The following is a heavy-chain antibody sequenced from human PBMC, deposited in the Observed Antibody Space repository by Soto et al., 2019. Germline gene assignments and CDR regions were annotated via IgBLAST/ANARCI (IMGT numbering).Heavy chain of an antibody. J-gene: IGHJ4*02. D-gene: IGHD1-26*01. V-gene: IGHV1-8*01. Sequence: SVKGSCKASGYSFTSLDINWVRQTAGQGLEWMGWMQPSTGRTGYAQKFQGRVTMTRDTSINKAYMELTTLTSDDTAFYYCARGVSAGVDYWGQGTLVTVPQ. CDR2: MQPSTGRT. CDR1: GYSFTSLD. CDR3: ARGVSAGVDY.